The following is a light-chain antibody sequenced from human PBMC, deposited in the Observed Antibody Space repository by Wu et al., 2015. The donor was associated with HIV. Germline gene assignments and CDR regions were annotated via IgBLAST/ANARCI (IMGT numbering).Light chain of an antibody. V-gene: IGKV3-20*01. CDR3: QQYGSSPGT. CDR1: QSVSSSF. J-gene: IGKJ2*01. Sequence: GRTSLSCRASQSVSSSFLAXYQQTPGQAPRLLIYGASRRATGTPDRFSGSGSGTDFTLTISRLEPEDFAVYYCQQYGSSPGTFGQGTKLEIK. CDR2: GAS.